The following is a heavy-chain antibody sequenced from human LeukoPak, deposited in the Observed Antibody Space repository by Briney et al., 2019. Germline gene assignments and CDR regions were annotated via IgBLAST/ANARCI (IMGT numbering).Heavy chain of an antibody. V-gene: IGHV4-59*01. D-gene: IGHD6-13*01. CDR3: ARVAAAAPFDY. Sequence: SETLSLTCTVSGGSISSYYWSWIRQPPGKGLEWIGYIYYSGSTNYNPTLKSLVTISVDTSQNQFSLKLSSVTAAATAVYYCARVAAAAPFDYWGQGTLVTVSS. CDR2: IYYSGST. CDR1: GGSISSYY. J-gene: IGHJ4*02.